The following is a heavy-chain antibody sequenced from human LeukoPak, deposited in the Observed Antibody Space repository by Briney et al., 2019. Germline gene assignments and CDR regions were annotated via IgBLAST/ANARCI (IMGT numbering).Heavy chain of an antibody. CDR1: GFTFSNYA. Sequence: GGSLRLSCAASGFTFSNYAMSWVRQAPGKGLGWVSTIDYSGGSTYYADSVKGRFTIPRDNSKNTLYMQMNSLRADDTAIYYCAKVPYSDYGSGRPPFMDVWGQGTTVAVS. CDR2: IDYSGGST. J-gene: IGHJ6*02. CDR3: AKVPYSDYGSGRPPFMDV. V-gene: IGHV3-23*01. D-gene: IGHD3-10*01.